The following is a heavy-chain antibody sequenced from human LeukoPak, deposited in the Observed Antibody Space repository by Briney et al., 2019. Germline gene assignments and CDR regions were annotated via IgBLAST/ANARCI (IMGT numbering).Heavy chain of an antibody. V-gene: IGHV3-74*01. CDR2: INSDGSST. Sequence: PGGSLRLSCAAVGVAVSGYWMNWVRQAPGKGLVWVARINSDGSSTSHADSVKGRFTISRDNAKNTLYLQMNSLRVDDTAVYYCARDPKYGDLDYWGLGTLDTVSS. D-gene: IGHD4-17*01. CDR3: ARDPKYGDLDY. CDR1: GVAVSGYW. J-gene: IGHJ4*02.